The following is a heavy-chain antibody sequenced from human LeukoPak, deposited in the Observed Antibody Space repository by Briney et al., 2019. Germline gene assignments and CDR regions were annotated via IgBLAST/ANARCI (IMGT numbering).Heavy chain of an antibody. CDR3: ARLQLTGEIDY. CDR1: GGSISSGGYS. V-gene: IGHV4-30-2*01. Sequence: SGTLSLTCAVSGGSISSGGYSWSWIRQPPGKGLEWIGYIYHSGSTYYNPSLKSRVTISVDRSKNQFSLKLSSVTAADTAVYYCARLQLTGEIDYWGQGTLVTVSS. D-gene: IGHD7-27*01. CDR2: IYHSGST. J-gene: IGHJ4*02.